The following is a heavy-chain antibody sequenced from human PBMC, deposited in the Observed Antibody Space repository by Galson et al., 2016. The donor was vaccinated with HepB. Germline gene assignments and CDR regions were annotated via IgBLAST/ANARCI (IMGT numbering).Heavy chain of an antibody. CDR1: GFTFSDSY. CDR3: ARASPDWRSCYSFDS. D-gene: IGHD1-1*01. J-gene: IGHJ4*02. CDR2: ISDGGRTI. V-gene: IGHV3-11*01. Sequence: SLRLSCATSGFTFSDSYISWIRQAPGKGLEWVSYISDGGRTIFYADSVKGRFTISRDNARNSMYLQMNSLRAEDTAVYYCARASPDWRSCYSFDSWGQGTLVTVSS.